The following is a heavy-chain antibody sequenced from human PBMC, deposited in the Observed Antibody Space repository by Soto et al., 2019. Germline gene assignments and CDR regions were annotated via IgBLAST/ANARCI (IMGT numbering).Heavy chain of an antibody. J-gene: IGHJ6*02. CDR3: ARDYSNFNSYYYYGMDV. Sequence: KPSETLSLTCTVSGGSISSGGYYWSWIRQHPGKGLEWIGYIYYSGSTYYNPSLKSRVTISVDTSKNQFSLKLSSVTAADTAVYYCARDYSNFNSYYYYGMDVWGQGTTVTVSS. CDR2: IYYSGST. V-gene: IGHV4-31*03. D-gene: IGHD4-4*01. CDR1: GGSISSGGYY.